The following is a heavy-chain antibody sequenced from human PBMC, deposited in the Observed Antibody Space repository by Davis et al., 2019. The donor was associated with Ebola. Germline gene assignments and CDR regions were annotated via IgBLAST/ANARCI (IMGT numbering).Heavy chain of an antibody. CDR1: GFTFSSYG. V-gene: IGHV3-30*03. CDR3: ARDLCLGSWNYYGMDV. J-gene: IGHJ6*02. CDR2: ISYDGSNK. Sequence: GGSLRLSCAASGFTFSSYGMHWVRQAPGKGLEWVAVISYDGSNKYYADSVKGRFTISRDNAKNSLFLQMNSLRAEDTAVYYCARDLCLGSWNYYGMDVWGQGTTVTVSS. D-gene: IGHD3-16*01.